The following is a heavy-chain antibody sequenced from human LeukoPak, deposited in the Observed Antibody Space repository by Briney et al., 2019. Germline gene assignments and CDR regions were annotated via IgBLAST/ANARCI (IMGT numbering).Heavy chain of an antibody. D-gene: IGHD6-13*01. CDR3: ARPFTGYSVDY. CDR2: ISGSGGST. Sequence: PGGSLRLSCAASGFTFSSYAMSWVRQAPGKGLEWVSAISGSGGSTYYADSVKGRFTISRDNAKNMLYLQMDSLRVEDTAVYYCARPFTGYSVDYWGQGTLVTVSS. V-gene: IGHV3-23*01. J-gene: IGHJ4*02. CDR1: GFTFSSYA.